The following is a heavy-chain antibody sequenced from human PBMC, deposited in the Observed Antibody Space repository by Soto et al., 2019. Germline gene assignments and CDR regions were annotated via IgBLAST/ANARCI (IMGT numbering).Heavy chain of an antibody. D-gene: IGHD6-19*01. CDR2: INHSGST. Sequence: QVHLQQWGAGLLKPSETLSLTCAVYGGSFSGFFWTWIRQPPGKGLEWIGEINHSGSTNYNPSLKCSVTLFADTSEKQFSLRLPSVTAADTAVYYCVRGQWLPRGEYWGQGTLVTVSS. J-gene: IGHJ4*02. CDR1: GGSFSGFF. CDR3: VRGQWLPRGEY. V-gene: IGHV4-34*01.